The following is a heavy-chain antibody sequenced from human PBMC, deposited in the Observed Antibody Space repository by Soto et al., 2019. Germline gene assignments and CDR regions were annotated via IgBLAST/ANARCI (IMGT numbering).Heavy chain of an antibody. CDR1: GYTFTGYD. Sequence: QVQVVQSGTEVKKPGASVKVSCKASGYTFTGYDMHWVRQAPGQGLEWMGWITPKSGTTNYAQKFQGRVTLTRYTATSTAYVELSRLKSDVKAVSYCERGCITFFGVVDYWGQGTLVTVSS. CDR2: ITPKSGTT. V-gene: IGHV1-2*02. CDR3: ERGCITFFGVVDY. J-gene: IGHJ4*02. D-gene: IGHD3-3*01.